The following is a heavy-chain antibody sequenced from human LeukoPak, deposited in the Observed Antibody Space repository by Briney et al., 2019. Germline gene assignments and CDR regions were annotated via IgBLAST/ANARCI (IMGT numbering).Heavy chain of an antibody. Sequence: PGGSLRLSCAASGFTFSSYWMSWVRQAPGKELEWVANIKQDGSEKYYVDSVKGRFTISRDNAKNSLYLQMNSLRAEDTAVYYCAREYGPRYFDYWGQGTLVTVSS. J-gene: IGHJ4*02. D-gene: IGHD4-17*01. CDR3: AREYGPRYFDY. CDR2: IKQDGSEK. CDR1: GFTFSSYW. V-gene: IGHV3-7*01.